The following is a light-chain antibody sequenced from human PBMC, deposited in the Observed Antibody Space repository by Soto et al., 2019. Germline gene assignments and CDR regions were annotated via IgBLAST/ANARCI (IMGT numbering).Light chain of an antibody. V-gene: IGKV3-20*01. CDR2: AAS. Sequence: ENLLTQSPGTLSLSPGERATLSCRASQSLSINYVAWYQQRPGHAPSLLIYAASSRAAGTPDMFSGSGSGTDFTLTISRLDPEDFAVYYCQQNLGVPTFGQGTKVDIK. J-gene: IGKJ1*01. CDR1: QSLSINY. CDR3: QQNLGVPT.